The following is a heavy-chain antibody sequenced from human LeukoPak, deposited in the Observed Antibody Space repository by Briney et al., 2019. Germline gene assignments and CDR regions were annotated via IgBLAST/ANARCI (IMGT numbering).Heavy chain of an antibody. D-gene: IGHD2-15*01. CDR3: AKAPGYCSGGSCYDY. J-gene: IGHJ4*02. CDR1: GFTFSSYA. CDR2: ISGGGGNT. Sequence: TGGSLRLSCAASGFTFSSYAMSWVRQAPGKGLEWVSLISGGGGNTYYADSVKGRFTISRDNSKNTLYLQMKSLRADDTAVYYCAKAPGYCSGGSCYDYWGQGTLVAVSS. V-gene: IGHV3-23*01.